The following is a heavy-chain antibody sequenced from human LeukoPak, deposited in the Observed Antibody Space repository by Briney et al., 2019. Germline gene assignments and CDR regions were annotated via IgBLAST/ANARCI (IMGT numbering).Heavy chain of an antibody. D-gene: IGHD2/OR15-2a*01. J-gene: IGHJ5*02. V-gene: IGHV3-21*01. CDR3: VRIPNSAAFPNWFDP. Sequence: GGCLRLSCATSGFTFSTYTMNWVSPAPRKWLEWVSSIGTSSSHIYYADSMRGRFTISRDNARNSLYLQMNSLRAEDTSVYYCVRIPNSAAFPNWFDPWGQGTLVTVSS. CDR1: GFTFSTYT. CDR2: IGTSSSHI.